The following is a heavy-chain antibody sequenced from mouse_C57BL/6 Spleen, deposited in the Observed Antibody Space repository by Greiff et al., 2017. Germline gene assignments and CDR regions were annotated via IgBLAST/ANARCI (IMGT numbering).Heavy chain of an antibody. Sequence: QVQLQQPGAELVKPGASVKLSCKASGYTFTSYWMQWVKQRPGQGLEWIGEIDPSDSYTNYNQKFKGKATLTVDTSSSTAYMQLSSLTPEDSAVYNWARGRQNIHWGQGTTLTVSS. CDR3: ARGRQNIH. V-gene: IGHV1-50*01. D-gene: IGHD6-1*01. J-gene: IGHJ2*01. CDR2: IDPSDSYT. CDR1: GYTFTSYW.